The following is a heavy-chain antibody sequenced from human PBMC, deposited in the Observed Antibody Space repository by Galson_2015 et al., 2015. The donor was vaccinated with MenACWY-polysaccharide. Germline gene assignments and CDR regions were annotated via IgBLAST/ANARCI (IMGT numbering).Heavy chain of an antibody. CDR1: GFIFSNAW. Sequence: SLRLSCAGSGFIFSNAWMHWVRQAPGKGLEWVGRIKSKPNGGTIEYAAPVKGRFTISRDDSKNTVYVQMNSLKTEDTAVYYCSTGDGHTTGFDYWGQGALVIVPS. CDR3: STGDGHTTGFDY. V-gene: IGHV3-15*01. D-gene: IGHD2-8*02. J-gene: IGHJ4*02. CDR2: IKSKPNGGTI.